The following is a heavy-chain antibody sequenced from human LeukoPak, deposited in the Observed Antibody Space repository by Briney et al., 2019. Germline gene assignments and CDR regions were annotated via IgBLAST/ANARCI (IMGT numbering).Heavy chain of an antibody. V-gene: IGHV1-46*01. Sequence: ASVKVSCKASGYSFTSYYIHWVRQAAGQGLAWMGMIYPRDGSTSYAQKFQGRVTVTLDASTSTVHMELSGLRSEATAVYYCARDQEAFDYWGQGTLVTVSS. CDR2: IYPRDGST. CDR3: ARDQEAFDY. J-gene: IGHJ4*02. CDR1: GYSFTSYY.